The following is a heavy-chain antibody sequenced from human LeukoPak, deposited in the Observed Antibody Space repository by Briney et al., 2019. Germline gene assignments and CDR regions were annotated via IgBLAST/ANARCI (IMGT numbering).Heavy chain of an antibody. J-gene: IGHJ6*02. D-gene: IGHD6-19*01. CDR3: ARGPDGGTQWLVPYYYYYGMDV. V-gene: IGHV1-8*02. CDR2: MNPNSGNT. CDR1: GYTFTSYG. Sequence: ASVKVSCKASGYTFTSYGISWVRQATGQGLEWMGWMNPNSGNTGYAQKFQGRVTMTRNTSISTAYMELSSLRSEDTAVYYCARGPDGGTQWLVPYYYYYGMDVWGQGTTVTVSS.